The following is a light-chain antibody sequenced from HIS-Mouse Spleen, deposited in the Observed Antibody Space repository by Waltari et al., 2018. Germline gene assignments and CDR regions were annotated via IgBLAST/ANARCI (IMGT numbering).Light chain of an antibody. Sequence: QSALTQPASVSGSPGPSITISCTGTSSDVGGYNYVCWYQQHPGKAPKLMIYDVSNRPSGVSNRFSGSKSGNTASLTISGLQAEDEADYYCSSYTSSSTWVFGGGTKLTVL. CDR1: SSDVGGYNY. CDR2: DVS. CDR3: SSYTSSSTWV. J-gene: IGLJ3*02. V-gene: IGLV2-14*03.